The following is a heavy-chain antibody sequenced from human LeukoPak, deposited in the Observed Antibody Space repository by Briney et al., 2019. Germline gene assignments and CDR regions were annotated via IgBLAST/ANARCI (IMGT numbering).Heavy chain of an antibody. CDR1: GGSFSGYY. CDR2: INHSGSA. CDR3: ARGNDFWSGGDYYYMDV. Sequence: NPSETLSLTCAVYGGSFSGYYWSWIRQPPGKGLEWIGEINHSGSANYNPSLKSRVTISVDTSKNQFSLKLSSVTAADTAVYYCARGNDFWSGGDYYYMDVWGKGTTVTVSS. D-gene: IGHD3-3*01. J-gene: IGHJ6*03. V-gene: IGHV4-34*01.